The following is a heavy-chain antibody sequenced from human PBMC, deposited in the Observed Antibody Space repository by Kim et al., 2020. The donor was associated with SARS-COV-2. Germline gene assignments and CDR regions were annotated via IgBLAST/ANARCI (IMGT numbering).Heavy chain of an antibody. CDR2: IYYSGST. J-gene: IGHJ5*02. CDR3: ARHVPDLYYGSGSLNWFDP. V-gene: IGHV4-39*01. CDR1: GGSISSSSYY. Sequence: SETLSLTCTVSGGSISSSSYYWGWIRQPPGKGLEWIGSIYYSGSTYYNPSLKSRVTISVDTSKNQFSLKLSSVTAADTAVYYCARHVPDLYYGSGSLNWFDPWGQGTLVTVSS. D-gene: IGHD3-10*01.